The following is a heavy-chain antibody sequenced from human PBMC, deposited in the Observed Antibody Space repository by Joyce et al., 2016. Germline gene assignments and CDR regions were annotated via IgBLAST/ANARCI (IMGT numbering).Heavy chain of an antibody. Sequence: EVQLVQSGAEVKKPGESLKFSCQGSGYSVTNYWIGWVRQMPGKGLEWMGIIYPGDSGTTYSPSFQGQVTFSADKSITTAYLQWSSLKASDTAMYYCARGVVGYYFDHWGQGTLVTVSS. CDR2: IYPGDSGT. CDR3: ARGVVGYYFDH. D-gene: IGHD2-2*03. V-gene: IGHV5-51*01. CDR1: GYSVTNYW. J-gene: IGHJ5*02.